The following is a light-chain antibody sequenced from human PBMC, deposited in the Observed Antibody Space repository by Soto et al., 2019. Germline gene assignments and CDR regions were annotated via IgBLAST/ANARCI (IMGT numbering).Light chain of an antibody. V-gene: IGKV3-11*01. CDR2: DAS. J-gene: IGKJ4*01. CDR1: QSINRH. CDR3: QQRSNWPPVT. Sequence: EIVLTQSPATLSLSPGERATLSCRASQSINRHLAWYRQQPGQAPRLLIYDASNRATGIPARFSGSGSGTDFTLTISGLEPEDFGVYYCQQRSNWPPVTFGGGTKVEIK.